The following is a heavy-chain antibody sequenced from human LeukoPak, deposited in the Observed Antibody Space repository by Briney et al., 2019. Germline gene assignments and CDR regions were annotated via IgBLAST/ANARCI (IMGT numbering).Heavy chain of an antibody. D-gene: IGHD3-10*01. V-gene: IGHV3-30*03. Sequence: GGSLRLSCAASGFTFSSYGMHWVRQAPGKGLEWVAVISYDGSNKYYADSVKGRFTISRDNSKNTLYLQMNSLRAEDTAVYYCARGQNHVVRGAYMGVWGKGTTVTFSS. CDR2: ISYDGSNK. CDR1: GFTFSSYG. CDR3: ARGQNHVVRGAYMGV. J-gene: IGHJ6*03.